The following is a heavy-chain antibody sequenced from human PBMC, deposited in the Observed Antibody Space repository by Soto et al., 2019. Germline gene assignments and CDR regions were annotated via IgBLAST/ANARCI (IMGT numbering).Heavy chain of an antibody. CDR2: ISAYNGNT. CDR3: ARGSSSGWYKDWFDP. V-gene: IGHV1-18*04. J-gene: IGHJ5*02. CDR1: GYTFTSYG. D-gene: IGHD6-19*01. Sequence: GASVKVSCKASGYTFTSYGISWVLQAPGQGLEWMGWISAYNGNTNYAQKLQGRVTMTTDTSTSTAYMELRSLRSDDTAVYYCARGSSSGWYKDWFDPWGQGTLVTVSS.